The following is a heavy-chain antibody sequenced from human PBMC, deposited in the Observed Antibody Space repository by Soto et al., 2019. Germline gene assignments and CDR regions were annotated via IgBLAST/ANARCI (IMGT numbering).Heavy chain of an antibody. V-gene: IGHV1-46*01. CDR1: GYTFTSYY. Sequence: GASVKVSCKASGYTFTSYYMHWVRQAPGQGLEWMGIINPSGGSTSYAQKFQGRVTMTEDTSTDTAYMELSSLRSEDTAVYYCATEARVVVVAATPFYSYWGQGTLVTVSS. CDR3: ATEARVVVVAATPFYSY. D-gene: IGHD2-15*01. J-gene: IGHJ4*02. CDR2: INPSGGST.